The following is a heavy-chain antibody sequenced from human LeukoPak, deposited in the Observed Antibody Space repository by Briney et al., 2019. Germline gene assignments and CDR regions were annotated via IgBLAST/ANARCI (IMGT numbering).Heavy chain of an antibody. Sequence: PGGSLRLSCAASGFTFSSYAMSWVRHAPGEGLEWVSAISGSGGSTYYADSVKGRFTISRDNSKNTLYLQMNSLRAEDTAVYYCAKDAGYSSGWVGFDPWGQGTLVTVSS. CDR3: AKDAGYSSGWVGFDP. J-gene: IGHJ5*02. CDR1: GFTFSSYA. D-gene: IGHD6-19*01. V-gene: IGHV3-23*01. CDR2: ISGSGGST.